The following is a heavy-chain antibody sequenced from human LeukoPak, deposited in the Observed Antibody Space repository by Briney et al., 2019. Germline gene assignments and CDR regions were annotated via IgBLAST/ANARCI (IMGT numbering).Heavy chain of an antibody. CDR3: ARVVRTYYYDSSGPPGWFDP. V-gene: IGHV4-34*01. Sequence: KPSETLSLTCAVYGGSFSGYHWSWIRQPPGKGLEWIGEINHSGSTNYNPSLKSRVTISVDTSKNQFSLKLSSVTAADTAVYYCARVVRTYYYDSSGPPGWFDPWGQGTLVTVSS. CDR2: INHSGST. D-gene: IGHD3-22*01. CDR1: GGSFSGYH. J-gene: IGHJ5*02.